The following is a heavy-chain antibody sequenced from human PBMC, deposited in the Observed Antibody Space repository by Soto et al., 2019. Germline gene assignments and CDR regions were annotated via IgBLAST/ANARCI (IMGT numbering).Heavy chain of an antibody. D-gene: IGHD3-3*01. V-gene: IGHV3-30*18. J-gene: IGHJ4*02. CDR3: AKDLPLPVTLFGVVIIGGSYVDY. Sequence: QVQLVESGGGVVQPGRSLRLSCAASGFTFSSYGMHWVRQAPGKGLEWVAVISYDGSNKYYADSVKGLFTISRDNSKNTLYLQLNSLRAEDTGVYYCAKDLPLPVTLFGVVIIGGSYVDYWGQGTLVTVSS. CDR2: ISYDGSNK. CDR1: GFTFSSYG.